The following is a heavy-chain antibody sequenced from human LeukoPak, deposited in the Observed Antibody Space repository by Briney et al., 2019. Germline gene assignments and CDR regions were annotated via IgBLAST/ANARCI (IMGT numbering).Heavy chain of an antibody. CDR2: IYYSGST. CDR3: ARHGYSSLYY. D-gene: IGHD5-18*01. CDR1: GGSISSYY. J-gene: IGHJ4*02. Sequence: MTSETLSLTCTVSGGSISSYYWSWIRQPPGKGLEWIGYIYYSGSTNYNPSLKSRITISVDTSKNQFSLKLSSVTAADTAVYYCARHGYSSLYYWGQGTLVTVSS. V-gene: IGHV4-59*08.